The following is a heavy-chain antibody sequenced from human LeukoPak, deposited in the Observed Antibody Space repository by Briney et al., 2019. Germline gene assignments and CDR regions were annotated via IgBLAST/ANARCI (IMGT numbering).Heavy chain of an antibody. CDR2: ISYDGSNK. Sequence: GGSLRLSCAASGFTFSSYSMNWVRQAPGKGLEWVAVISYDGSNKYYADSVKGRFTISRDNSKNTLYLQMNSLRAEDTAVYYCAKGPPYCSSTSCYYYGMDVWGKGTTVTVSS. V-gene: IGHV3-30*18. J-gene: IGHJ6*04. D-gene: IGHD2-2*01. CDR3: AKGPPYCSSTSCYYYGMDV. CDR1: GFTFSSYS.